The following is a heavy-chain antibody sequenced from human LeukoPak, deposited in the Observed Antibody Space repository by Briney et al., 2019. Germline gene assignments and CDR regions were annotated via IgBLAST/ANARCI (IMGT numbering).Heavy chain of an antibody. V-gene: IGHV3-74*01. CDR1: GFTFSSYW. Sequence: PGVSLRLSCVASGFTFSSYWMHWVRQAPGKGLVWVSRINRDETSTTYADSVKGRFTISRDNAKNTLYLHMNSLRAEDTAVYYCARERNSAGSHLDYWGQGTLVTVSS. D-gene: IGHD4-11*01. CDR2: INRDETST. CDR3: ARERNSAGSHLDY. J-gene: IGHJ4*02.